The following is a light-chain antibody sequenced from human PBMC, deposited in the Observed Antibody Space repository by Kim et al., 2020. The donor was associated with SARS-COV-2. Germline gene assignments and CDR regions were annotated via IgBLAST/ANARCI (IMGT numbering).Light chain of an antibody. Sequence: SYELTQPPSVSVSPGQTASITCSGDKLGDKYACWYQQKPGQSPVLVIYQDSKRPSGIPERVSGSNSGNTATLTISGTQAMDEADYYCQAWDSSTGVVFGG. CDR2: QDS. CDR3: QAWDSSTGVV. J-gene: IGLJ2*01. V-gene: IGLV3-1*01. CDR1: KLGDKY.